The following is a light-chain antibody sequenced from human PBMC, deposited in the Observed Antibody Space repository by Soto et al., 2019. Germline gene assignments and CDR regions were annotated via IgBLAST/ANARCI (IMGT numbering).Light chain of an antibody. CDR1: QSLLHSNGYNC. V-gene: IGKV2-28*01. CDR2: LGS. CDR3: MQALQTPFT. Sequence: DIVMTQSPLPLPVTPGEPASISCRSSQSLLHSNGYNCLDWYLQKPGQSPQLLIYLGSNRASGVPDRFSGSGSGTDFTLKISRVEAEDVGVYYCMQALQTPFTCGQGTRLEIK. J-gene: IGKJ5*01.